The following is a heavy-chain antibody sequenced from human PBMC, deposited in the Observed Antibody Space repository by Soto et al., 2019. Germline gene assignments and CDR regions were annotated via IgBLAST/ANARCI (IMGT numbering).Heavy chain of an antibody. CDR3: ARVVREQLVTPAGYYYYGMDV. D-gene: IGHD6-13*01. V-gene: IGHV4-59*01. CDR1: GGSISSYY. J-gene: IGHJ6*02. CDR2: IYYSGST. Sequence: LSLTCTVSGGSISSYYWSWIRQPPGKGLEWIGYIYYSGSTNYNPSLKSRVTISVDTSKNQFSLKLSSVTAADTAVYYCARVVREQLVTPAGYYYYGMDVWGQGTTVTVSS.